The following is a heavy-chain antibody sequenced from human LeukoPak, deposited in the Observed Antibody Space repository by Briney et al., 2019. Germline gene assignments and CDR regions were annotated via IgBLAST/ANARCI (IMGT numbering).Heavy chain of an antibody. Sequence: SETLSLTCTVSGGSISSSSYYWGWIRQPPGKGLEWIGSIYYSGSTYYNPSLKSRVTISVDTSKNQFSLKLSSVTAADTAVYYCARGSWYDSSFYFDYWGQGTLVTVSS. V-gene: IGHV4-39*07. CDR2: IYYSGST. CDR3: ARGSWYDSSFYFDY. J-gene: IGHJ4*02. D-gene: IGHD3-22*01. CDR1: GGSISSSSYY.